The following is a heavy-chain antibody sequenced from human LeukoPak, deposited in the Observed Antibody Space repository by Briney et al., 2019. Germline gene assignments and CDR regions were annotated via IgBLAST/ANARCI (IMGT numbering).Heavy chain of an antibody. D-gene: IGHD3-10*01. Sequence: SQTLSLTCAISGDSVSSNSAAWNWIRQSPSRGLEWLGRTYYRSKWYNDYALSVESRITINPDTSKNQFSLQLNSVTAADTAVYYCARGGASGSYLHWFDPWGQGTLVSVSS. CDR3: ARGGASGSYLHWFDP. CDR2: TYYRSKWYN. J-gene: IGHJ5*02. CDR1: GDSVSSNSAA. V-gene: IGHV6-1*01.